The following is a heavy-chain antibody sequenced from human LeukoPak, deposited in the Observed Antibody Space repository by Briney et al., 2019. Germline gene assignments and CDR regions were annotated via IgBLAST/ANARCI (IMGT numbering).Heavy chain of an antibody. D-gene: IGHD5-24*01. CDR2: LNVDGSDQ. CDR1: GFTFSSYW. Sequence: GGSLRLSCAASGFTFSSYWMNWVRQAPGKGLEWVANLNVDGSDQYYVESLKGRFTISRDNAKNSVYLQMNSLTAENTAVYYFASNLRLHTPRTFDIWGQGTMVTVSS. CDR3: ASNLRLHTPRTFDI. V-gene: IGHV3-7*05. J-gene: IGHJ3*02.